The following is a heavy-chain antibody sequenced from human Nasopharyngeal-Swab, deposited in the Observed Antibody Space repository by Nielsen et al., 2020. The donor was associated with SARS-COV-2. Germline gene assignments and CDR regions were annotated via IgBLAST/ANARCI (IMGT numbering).Heavy chain of an antibody. CDR3: AREPRPGIAVAGKGNWFDP. Sequence: ASVKVSCKASGYTFTSYAMHWVRLAPGQRLEWMGWINAGNGNTKYSQKFQGRVTITRDTSASTAYMELSSLRSEDTAVYYCAREPRPGIAVAGKGNWFDPWGQGTLVTVSS. CDR1: GYTFTSYA. V-gene: IGHV1-3*01. D-gene: IGHD6-19*01. J-gene: IGHJ5*02. CDR2: INAGNGNT.